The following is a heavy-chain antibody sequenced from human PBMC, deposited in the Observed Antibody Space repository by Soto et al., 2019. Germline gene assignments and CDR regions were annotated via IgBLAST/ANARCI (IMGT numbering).Heavy chain of an antibody. D-gene: IGHD2-15*01. CDR3: AREYVVVAATLYYYYGMDV. CDR2: ISYDGSNK. J-gene: IGHJ6*02. CDR1: GFTFSSYA. Sequence: GGSLRLSCAASGFTFSSYAMHWVRQAPGKGLEWVAVISYDGSNKYYADSVKGRFTISRDNSKNTLYLQMNSLRAEDTAVYYCAREYVVVAATLYYYYGMDVWGQGTTVTVSS. V-gene: IGHV3-30-3*01.